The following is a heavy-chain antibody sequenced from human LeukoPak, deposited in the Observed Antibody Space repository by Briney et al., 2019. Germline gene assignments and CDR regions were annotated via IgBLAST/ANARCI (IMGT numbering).Heavy chain of an antibody. Sequence: PGGSLRLSCAASGFTFSSYAMSWVRQAPGKGLEWVSAISGSGGSTYYADSVKGRFTISRDNSKNTLYLQMNSPRAEDTAVYYCAKDCVVITIFGVATQGTKSQPPNWFDSWGQGTLVTVSS. CDR2: ISGSGGST. CDR3: AKDCVVITIFGVATQGTKSQPPNWFDS. J-gene: IGHJ5*01. V-gene: IGHV3-23*01. CDR1: GFTFSSYA. D-gene: IGHD3-3*01.